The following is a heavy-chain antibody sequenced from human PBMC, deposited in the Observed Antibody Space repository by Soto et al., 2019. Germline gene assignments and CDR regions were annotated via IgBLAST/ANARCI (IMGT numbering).Heavy chain of an antibody. CDR3: TRANWYSEY. CDR1: GVSISNHY. Sequence: QVQLQESGPGLVKPSETLSLTCSVSGVSISNHYWSWIRQPPGKGLEWIGYSYYNGNTNYNPSLKSRVTMSVDTSRKQMSLKLTTLTAADTAVYYCTRANWYSEYWGQGTLVTVSS. V-gene: IGHV4-59*11. J-gene: IGHJ4*02. CDR2: SYYNGNT. D-gene: IGHD7-27*01.